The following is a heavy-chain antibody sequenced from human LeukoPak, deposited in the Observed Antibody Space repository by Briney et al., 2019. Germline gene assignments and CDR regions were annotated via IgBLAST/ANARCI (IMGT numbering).Heavy chain of an antibody. V-gene: IGHV1-2*06. D-gene: IGHD3-3*01. J-gene: IGHJ4*02. CDR2: INPNSGGT. Sequence: ASVKVSCKASGYTFTGYYMHWVRQAPGQGLEWMGRINPNSGGTNYAQKFQGRVTMTRDTSISTAYMELSRLRSDDTAVYYCARDSLEWLSFDYWGQGTLVTVTS. CDR1: GYTFTGYY. CDR3: ARDSLEWLSFDY.